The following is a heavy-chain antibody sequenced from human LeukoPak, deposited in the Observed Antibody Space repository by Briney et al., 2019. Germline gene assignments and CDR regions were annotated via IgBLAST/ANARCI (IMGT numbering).Heavy chain of an antibody. V-gene: IGHV4-30-2*01. CDR1: GGSISSGDYY. J-gene: IGHJ4*02. CDR2: IYHSGST. Sequence: SETLSLTCTVSGGSISSGDYYWSWIRQPPGKGLEWIGNIYHSGSTYYNPSLKSRVTISVDRSKNQFSLKLSSVTAADTAVHYCARAYITTRAPYYFDYWGQGTLVTVSS. D-gene: IGHD1-1*01. CDR3: ARAYITTRAPYYFDY.